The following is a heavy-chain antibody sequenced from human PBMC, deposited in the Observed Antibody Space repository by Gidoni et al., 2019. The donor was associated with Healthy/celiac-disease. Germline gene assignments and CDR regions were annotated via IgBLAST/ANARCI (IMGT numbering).Heavy chain of an antibody. CDR1: LFTFSDYY. D-gene: IGHD3-22*01. V-gene: IGHV3-11*01. Sequence: QVQLVESGGCLDQPGGSLSPSCAASLFTFSDYYMSWIRQAPGKGLEWVSYISRSGSTIYYADSVKGRFTISRDNAKNSLYLQMNSLRAEDTAVYYCARGALHYYDSSSYFDYWGQGTLVTVSS. CDR2: ISRSGSTI. J-gene: IGHJ4*02. CDR3: ARGALHYYDSSSYFDY.